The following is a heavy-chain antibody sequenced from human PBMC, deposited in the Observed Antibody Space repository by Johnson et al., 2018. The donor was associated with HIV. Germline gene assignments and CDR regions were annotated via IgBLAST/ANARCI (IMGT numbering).Heavy chain of an antibody. J-gene: IGHJ3*02. Sequence: VQLVESGGGLVKPGGSLRLSCAASGFTVSSNYMSWVRQAPGKGLEWVSVIYSGGSTYYADSVKGRFTISRDNSKNTLYLQMNSLSAEDTAVYYCAKDEPPLTKCIVGVVAAAYGAFYIWGQGTMVTVSS. D-gene: IGHD2-15*01. CDR3: AKDEPPLTKCIVGVVAAAYGAFYI. V-gene: IGHV3-66*02. CDR2: IYSGGST. CDR1: GFTVSSNY.